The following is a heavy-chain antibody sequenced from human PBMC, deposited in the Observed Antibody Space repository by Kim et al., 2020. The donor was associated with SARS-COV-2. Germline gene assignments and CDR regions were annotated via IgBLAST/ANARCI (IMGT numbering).Heavy chain of an antibody. V-gene: IGHV1-69*01. D-gene: IGHD3-9*01. J-gene: IGHJ3*02. CDR2: A. CDR3: ARGRYLYAFDI. Sequence: ANYAQKFQGRVTITADESTSTAYMELSSLRSEDTAVYYCARGRYLYAFDIWGQGTMVTVSS.